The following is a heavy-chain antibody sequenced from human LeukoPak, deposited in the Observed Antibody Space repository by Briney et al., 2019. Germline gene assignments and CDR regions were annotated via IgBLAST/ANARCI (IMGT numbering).Heavy chain of an antibody. CDR1: GGSISSYY. J-gene: IGHJ4*02. V-gene: IGHV4-59*01. CDR3: ASSGLCPNAVCSLDY. Sequence: SETLSLTCTVSGGSISSYYWSWIRQPPGKGLEWIGYIYYSGSTNYNPSLKSRVTISVDTSKNQFSLKLSSVTAADTAVYYCASSGLCPNAVCSLDYWGQGTLVTVSS. D-gene: IGHD2-8*01. CDR2: IYYSGST.